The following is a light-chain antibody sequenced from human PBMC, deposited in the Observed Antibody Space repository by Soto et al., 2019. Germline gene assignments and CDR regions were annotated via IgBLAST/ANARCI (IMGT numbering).Light chain of an antibody. CDR2: DAS. J-gene: IGKJ5*01. CDR1: QSISSY. Sequence: DIQMTQSPSTLSASVGDRVTITCRASQSISSYLAWYQQKPGKAPKLLIYDASRLETGVPSRFSGSGSGTEFTLTISSLQPDDFATYYCQQYNSYSITFGQGTRLEIK. CDR3: QQYNSYSIT. V-gene: IGKV1-5*01.